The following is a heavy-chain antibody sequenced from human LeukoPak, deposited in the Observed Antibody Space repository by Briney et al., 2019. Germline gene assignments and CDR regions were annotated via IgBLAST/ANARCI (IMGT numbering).Heavy chain of an antibody. D-gene: IGHD2/OR15-2a*01. CDR1: GFTFSSYW. CDR2: IKQDGSEK. Sequence: GRSLRLSCAASGFTFSSYWMSWVRQAPGKGLEWVANIKQDGSEKYYVDSVKGRFTISRDNAKNSLFLQMNSVGAEDTAVYYCARDWFHAIDYWGQGTLVTVSS. J-gene: IGHJ4*02. V-gene: IGHV3-7*01. CDR3: ARDWFHAIDY.